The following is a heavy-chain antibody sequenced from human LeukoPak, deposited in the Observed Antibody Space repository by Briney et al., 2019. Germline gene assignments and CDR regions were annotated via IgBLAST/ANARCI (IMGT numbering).Heavy chain of an antibody. CDR3: AKTRRGSLGSFDS. V-gene: IGHV4-59*08. CDR1: GGSINSYF. J-gene: IGHJ4*02. CDR2: IFYSGST. D-gene: IGHD6-13*01. Sequence: SGTLSLTCTVSGGSINSYFWSWIRQPPGKGLQWVGYIFYSGSTDYNPSMKRRVTILVDRSKNQFSLRLSSVTAADTAIYYCAKTRRGSLGSFDSLGQGTLVTVSS.